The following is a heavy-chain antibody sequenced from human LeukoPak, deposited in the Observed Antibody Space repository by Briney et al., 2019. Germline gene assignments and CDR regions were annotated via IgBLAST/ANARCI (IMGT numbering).Heavy chain of an antibody. CDR1: GFTFSSYS. V-gene: IGHV3-48*01. CDR3: AREGGSNYYYYMDV. J-gene: IGHJ6*03. CDR2: ISSSSSTI. D-gene: IGHD3-16*01. Sequence: GGSLRLFCAASGFTFSSYSMNWVRQAPGKGLEWVSYISSSSSTIYYADSVKGRFTIPRDNAKNSLYLQMNSLRAEDTAVYYCAREGGSNYYYYMDVWGKGTTVTISS.